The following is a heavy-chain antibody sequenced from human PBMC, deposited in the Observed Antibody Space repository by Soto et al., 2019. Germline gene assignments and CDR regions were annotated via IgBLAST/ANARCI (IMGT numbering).Heavy chain of an antibody. D-gene: IGHD3-10*01. J-gene: IGHJ4*02. CDR1: GFSFNTYG. Sequence: EVQLLESGGGLVQPGGSLRLSCAASGFSFNTYGTSWVRQAPGKGLQWVSHISPGGATYYADSVRDRFTISRDISKNTLHLQMNSLRAEDTGLYYCAKFTWSGGSPFYDYWGQGALVTVSS. CDR3: AKFTWSGGSPFYDY. CDR2: ISPGGAT. V-gene: IGHV3-23*01.